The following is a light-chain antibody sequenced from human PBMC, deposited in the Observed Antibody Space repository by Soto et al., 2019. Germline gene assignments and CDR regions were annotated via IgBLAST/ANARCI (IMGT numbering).Light chain of an antibody. CDR3: LQYNGYYRT. J-gene: IGKJ1*01. V-gene: IGKV1-5*01. CDR1: QTMSGW. Sequence: DIHISEAPSTLSASGVDTVTITCLASQTMSGWLAWYEQRAGKAPNLLIFDASTLESGVPSRFSGSGSWTTFTLTISSLQSDDFATYYCLQYNGYYRTFGQGTKVDIK. CDR2: DAS.